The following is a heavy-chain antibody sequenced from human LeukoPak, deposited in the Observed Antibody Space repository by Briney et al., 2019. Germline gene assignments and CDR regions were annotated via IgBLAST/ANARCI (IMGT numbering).Heavy chain of an antibody. CDR1: GFTFSIYA. V-gene: IGHV3-30-3*01. Sequence: GGSLRLSCAASGFTFSIYAFHWVRQAPGKGREGVAFISEDAGSNKYYADSVKGRFTISRDNSRNTLYLQVNSLRAEDTAVYYCARDLRAIVVTAGPDYWGQGTLVTVSS. J-gene: IGHJ4*02. CDR3: ARDLRAIVVTAGPDY. CDR2: ISEDAGSNK. D-gene: IGHD4-23*01.